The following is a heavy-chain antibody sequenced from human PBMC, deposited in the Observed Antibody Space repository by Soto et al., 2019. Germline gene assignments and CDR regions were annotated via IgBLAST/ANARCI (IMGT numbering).Heavy chain of an antibody. V-gene: IGHV3-23*01. CDR1: GFTFNTYA. Sequence: EVPLLESGGGLVQPGGSLRLSCAASGFTFNTYAMSWVRQAPGKGLEWVSAISGSGGSTFYADSVRGRFTISRDNSKNTLFLQMNSLRAEDTAVYYCAKGRTQFDYWGQGTLVTVSS. J-gene: IGHJ4*02. CDR2: ISGSGGST. CDR3: AKGRTQFDY.